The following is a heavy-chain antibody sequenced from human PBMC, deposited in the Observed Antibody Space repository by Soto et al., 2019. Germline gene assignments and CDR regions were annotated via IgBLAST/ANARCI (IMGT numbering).Heavy chain of an antibody. CDR2: INPNSGGT. CDR1: GYTFTGHY. V-gene: IGHV1-2*02. Sequence: ASVKVSCKASGYTFTGHYMHWVRQAPGQGLEWMGWINPNSGGTNYAQKFQGRVTMTRDTSISTAYMELSRLRSDDTAVYYCARDGYYGSGSSPPTWGQGTLVTSPQ. CDR3: ARDGYYGSGSSPPT. D-gene: IGHD3-10*01. J-gene: IGHJ4*02.